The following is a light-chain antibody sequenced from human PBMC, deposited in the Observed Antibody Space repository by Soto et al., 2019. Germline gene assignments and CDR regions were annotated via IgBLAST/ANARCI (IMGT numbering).Light chain of an antibody. Sequence: DIQMTQSPSSLSASVGDRVTITCRASQNIRSYLNWYQQKPGKAPKVLIYTASSLQTGVPSRFSGSGSGTDFTLTISSLQPEDFATYYCQQSYRTPITFGQGTRLEIK. CDR2: TAS. CDR3: QQSYRTPIT. CDR1: QNIRSY. J-gene: IGKJ5*01. V-gene: IGKV1-39*01.